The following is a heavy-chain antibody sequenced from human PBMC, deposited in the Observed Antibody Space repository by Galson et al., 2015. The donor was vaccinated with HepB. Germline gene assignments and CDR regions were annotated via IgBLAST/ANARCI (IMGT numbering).Heavy chain of an antibody. CDR1: GGTFSSYA. Sequence: SVKVSCKASGGTFSSYAISWVRQAPGQGLEWMGRIIPILGIANYAQKFQGRVTITADKSTSTAYMELSSLRSEDTAVYYCARASHIAARYYFDYWGQGTLVTVSS. V-gene: IGHV1-69*04. CDR3: ARASHIAARYYFDY. D-gene: IGHD6-13*01. CDR2: IIPILGIA. J-gene: IGHJ4*02.